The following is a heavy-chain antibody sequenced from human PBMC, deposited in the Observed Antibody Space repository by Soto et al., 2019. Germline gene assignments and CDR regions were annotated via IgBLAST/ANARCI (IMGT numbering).Heavy chain of an antibody. J-gene: IGHJ4*02. CDR2: ISSSSSYI. V-gene: IGHV3-21*01. Sequence: EVQLVESGGGLVKPGGSLRLSCAASGFTFSSYSMNWVRQAPGKGLEWVSSISSSSSYIYYADSVKGRFTISRDNAKNSLYLQMISLRAEDTAVYYCASQQRTVAGSTSCADYWGQGTLVTVSS. CDR3: ASQQRTVAGSTSCADY. CDR1: GFTFSSYS. D-gene: IGHD2-2*01.